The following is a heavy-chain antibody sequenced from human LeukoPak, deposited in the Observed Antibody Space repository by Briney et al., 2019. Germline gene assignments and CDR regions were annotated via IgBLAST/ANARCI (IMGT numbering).Heavy chain of an antibody. J-gene: IGHJ4*02. D-gene: IGHD3-9*01. V-gene: IGHV3-11*03. Sequence: PGGSLRLSCAASGFTFSDYYMSWIRQAPGKGLEWVSYISSSSSHTNYADSVKGRFTISRDNAKNSLYLQMNSLRAEDTAVYYCARRNYDILTGYYILFDYWGQGTLVTVSS. CDR1: GFTFSDYY. CDR3: ARRNYDILTGYYILFDY. CDR2: ISSSSSHT.